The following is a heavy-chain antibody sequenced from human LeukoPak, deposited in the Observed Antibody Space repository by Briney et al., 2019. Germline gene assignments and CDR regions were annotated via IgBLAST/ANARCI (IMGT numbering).Heavy chain of an antibody. CDR2: INPNSGGT. D-gene: IGHD6-13*01. Sequence: ASVKVSCKASGYTFTGYYMHWVRRAPGQGLEWMGWINPNSGGTNYAQKFQGRVTMTRDTSISTAYMELSRLRSDDTAVYYCARVLAAAGSYDYWGQGTLVTVSS. V-gene: IGHV1-2*02. J-gene: IGHJ4*02. CDR1: GYTFTGYY. CDR3: ARVLAAAGSYDY.